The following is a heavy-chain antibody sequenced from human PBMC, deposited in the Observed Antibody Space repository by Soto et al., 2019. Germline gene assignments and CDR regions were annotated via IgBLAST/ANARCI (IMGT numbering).Heavy chain of an antibody. CDR1: GYTLTELS. CDR3: ATVSLWGSYRHHDY. V-gene: IGHV1-24*01. CDR2: FDPEDGET. Sequence: QVQLVQSGAEVKKPGASVKVSCKVSGYTLTELSMHWVRQAPGKGLEWMGGFDPEDGETIYAQKFQGRVTMTEDTXXDTAYMALSSLRSEDTAVYYCATVSLWGSYRHHDYWGQGTLVTVSS. D-gene: IGHD3-16*02. J-gene: IGHJ4*02.